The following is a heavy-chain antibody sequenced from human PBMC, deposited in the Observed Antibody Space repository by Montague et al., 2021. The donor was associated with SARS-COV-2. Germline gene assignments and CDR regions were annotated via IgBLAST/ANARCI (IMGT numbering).Heavy chain of an antibody. D-gene: IGHD2-8*01. J-gene: IGHJ6*02. CDR1: GGAISSSNYY. CDR2: MYYSGCT. CDR3: ARDDIVLNGFTNGMDV. V-gene: IGHV4-39*07. Sequence: SETLSLTCTVSGGAISSSNYYWGWIRQPPGKGLEWIGNMYYSGCTYYNPSLKSRVTISIDTSKNQFSLKLSSVTAADTAVYYCARDDIVLNGFTNGMDVWGQGTTVTVSS.